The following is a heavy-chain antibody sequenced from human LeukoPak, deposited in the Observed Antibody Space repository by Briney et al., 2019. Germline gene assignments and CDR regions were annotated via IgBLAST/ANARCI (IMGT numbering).Heavy chain of an antibody. D-gene: IGHD6-13*01. J-gene: IGHJ4*02. CDR2: ISSSSSYI. CDR3: ARDVPIAAAGAFDY. V-gene: IGHV3-21*01. Sequence: GGSLRLSCAASGFTFSSYSMNWVRQAPGKGLEWVSSISSSSSYIYYADSVKGRFTISRDNAKNSLYLQMNSLRAEDTAVYYCARDVPIAAAGAFDYWGQGTLVTVSS. CDR1: GFTFSSYS.